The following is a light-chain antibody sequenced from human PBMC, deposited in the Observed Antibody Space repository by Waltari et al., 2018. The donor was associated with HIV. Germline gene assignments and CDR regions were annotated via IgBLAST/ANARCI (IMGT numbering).Light chain of an antibody. Sequence: QSALTQPASVSGSPGQSITISCTGTSSDVGGYNYVSWYQHHPGKAPKLMISEVSNRPAGVSNRFSVSKSVNTADLTISGLQAEDEADYYCSSYSSSITLYVVFGGGTKL. CDR1: SSDVGGYNY. CDR2: EVS. J-gene: IGLJ2*01. V-gene: IGLV2-14*01. CDR3: SSYSSSITLYVV.